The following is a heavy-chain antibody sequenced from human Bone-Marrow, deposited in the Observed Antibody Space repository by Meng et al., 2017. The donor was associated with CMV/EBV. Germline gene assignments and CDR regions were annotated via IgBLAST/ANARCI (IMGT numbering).Heavy chain of an antibody. CDR2: IRYDGSNK. D-gene: IGHD6-13*01. Sequence: GESLKISCAASGFTFSSYGMHWVRQAPGKGLEWVAFIRYDGSNKYYADSVKGRFTISRDHAKNTLYLQMTSLRPDDSGVYYCARSLNTAADYWGQGTLVTVSS. CDR1: GFTFSSYG. J-gene: IGHJ4*02. V-gene: IGHV3-30*02. CDR3: ARSLNTAADY.